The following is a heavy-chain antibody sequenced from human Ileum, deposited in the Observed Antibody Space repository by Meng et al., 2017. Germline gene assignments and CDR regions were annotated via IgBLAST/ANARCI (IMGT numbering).Heavy chain of an antibody. V-gene: IGHV4-4*03. CDR3: ARDVVPTVTYYYNWFDP. J-gene: IGHJ5*02. CDR1: GASNSSSNW. Sequence: VLLEESGPGLGVPPGTRSLTCAVSGASNSSSNWWSWVRQPPGKGLEWIGEVFHSGYTNYNPSLKSRVSMSVDTSKNQFSLKLSSVTAADTAVYYCARDVVPTVTYYYNWFDPWGQGTLVTVSS. CDR2: VFHSGYT. D-gene: IGHD4-17*01.